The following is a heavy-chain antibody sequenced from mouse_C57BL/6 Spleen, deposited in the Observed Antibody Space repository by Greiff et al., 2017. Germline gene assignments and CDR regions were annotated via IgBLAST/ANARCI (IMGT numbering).Heavy chain of an antibody. CDR3: TTEGYDYSCAMDY. D-gene: IGHD2-4*01. CDR2: IDPDNGDT. V-gene: IGHV14-4*01. Sequence: EVQLQQSGAELVRPGASVKLSCTASGFTIKDDYMHWVKQRPEQGLEWIGWIDPDNGDTDYASKFQGKATITVDTSSNTAYLQLSRLTSEDTAVYYCTTEGYDYSCAMDYWGQGTSVTVSS. J-gene: IGHJ4*01. CDR1: GFTIKDDY.